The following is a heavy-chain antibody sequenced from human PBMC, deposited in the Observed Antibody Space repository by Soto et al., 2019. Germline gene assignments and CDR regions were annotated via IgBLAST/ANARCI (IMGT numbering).Heavy chain of an antibody. CDR2: IYDRGST. D-gene: IGHD3-10*01. CDR3: ARSSMVPVGYFDF. CDR1: GHSLKNHY. J-gene: IGHJ4*02. V-gene: IGHV4-59*11. Sequence: SETLSHTCSVSGHSLKNHYWAWLRHSPGKGLEWIGNIYDRGSTNYSPSLKSRVSMSVDTSKNLFYMKMNSVTAADTAVYYCARSSMVPVGYFDFWGQGTVVT.